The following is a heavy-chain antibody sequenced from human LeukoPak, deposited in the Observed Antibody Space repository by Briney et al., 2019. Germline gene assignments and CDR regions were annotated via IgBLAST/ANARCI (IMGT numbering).Heavy chain of an antibody. J-gene: IGHJ6*02. CDR1: GYTFTSYT. CDR3: ARAYRFCSGGNCYPKGTYYYYGMDV. Sequence: ASVKVSCRASGYTFTSYTMHWVRQAPGQRLEWMGWINAGNGNTKYSQKFQGRVTMTRDTSTSTVYIELSSLRSEDTAVYYCARAYRFCSGGNCYPKGTYYYYGMDVWGQGTTVTVSS. D-gene: IGHD2-15*01. V-gene: IGHV1-3*01. CDR2: INAGNGNT.